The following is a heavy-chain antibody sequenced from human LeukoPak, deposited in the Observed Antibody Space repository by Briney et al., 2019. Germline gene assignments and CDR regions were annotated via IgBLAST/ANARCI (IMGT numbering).Heavy chain of an antibody. V-gene: IGHV4-39*07. Sequence: SETLSLTCTVSGGSISSSSYYWGWIRQPPGKGLEWIGSIYYSGSTYYNPSLKSRVTISVDTSKNQFSLKLSSVTAADTAVYYCAREGYCSSTSCPEPAYYYYYMDVWGKGTTVTVPS. CDR2: IYYSGST. J-gene: IGHJ6*03. D-gene: IGHD2-2*01. CDR1: GGSISSSSYY. CDR3: AREGYCSSTSCPEPAYYYYYMDV.